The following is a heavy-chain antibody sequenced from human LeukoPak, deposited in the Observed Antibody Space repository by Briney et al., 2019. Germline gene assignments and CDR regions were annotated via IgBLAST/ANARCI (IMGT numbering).Heavy chain of an antibody. J-gene: IGHJ4*02. D-gene: IGHD2-15*01. CDR1: GFRFSNYG. Sequence: GGSLRLSCVASGFRFSNYGMNWVRQAPGKGLEWVSSITSSSYIYYADSLKGRFTISRDNAKNSLYLQTNSLRAEDTAVYYCARGSASRGGGSDFDYWGQGTLVTVSS. CDR2: ITSSSYI. V-gene: IGHV3-21*01. CDR3: ARGSASRGGGSDFDY.